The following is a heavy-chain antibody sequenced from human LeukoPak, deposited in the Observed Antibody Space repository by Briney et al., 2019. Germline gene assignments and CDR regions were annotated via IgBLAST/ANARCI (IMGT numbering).Heavy chain of an antibody. J-gene: IGHJ4*02. V-gene: IGHV3-13*01. CDR2: IGSAGDT. CDR3: ARARFSSSWYQFDH. CDR1: GFTFSSYD. D-gene: IGHD6-13*01. Sequence: GRSLRLSCAASGFTFSSYDMRWVRQATGKGLEWVSGIGSAGDTYYPGSVKGRFTISRENAKNSLYLQMNSLRAGDTAVYYCARARFSSSWYQFDHWGQGTLVTVSS.